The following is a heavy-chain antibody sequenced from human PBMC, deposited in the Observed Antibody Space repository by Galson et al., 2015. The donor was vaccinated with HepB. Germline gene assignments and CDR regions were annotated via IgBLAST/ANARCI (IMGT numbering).Heavy chain of an antibody. CDR1: GFTFSDYY. V-gene: IGHV3-11*01. CDR2: ISSSGSTI. Sequence: SLRLSCAASGFTFSDYYMSWIRQAPGKGLEWVSYISSSGSTIYYADSVKGRFTISRDNAKNSLYLQMNSLRAEDTAVYYCARATPSMLRFYYYYYYMDVWGKGTTVTVSS. D-gene: IGHD5-12*01. CDR3: ARATPSMLRFYYYYYYMDV. J-gene: IGHJ6*03.